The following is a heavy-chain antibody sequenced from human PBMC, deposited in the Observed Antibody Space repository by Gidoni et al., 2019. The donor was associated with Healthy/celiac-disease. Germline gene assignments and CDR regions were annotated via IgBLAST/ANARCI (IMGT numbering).Heavy chain of an antibody. J-gene: IGHJ1*01. CDR2: IIPSFGTA. D-gene: IGHD6-13*01. Sequence: QVQLVQSGAEVKKPGSSVKVSCKASGGTFSSYAISWVRQAPGQRLEWMGGIIPSFGTANYAQKCQGRVTITADESTSTAYMELSSLRSEDTAVYYCARAPWSSSWLEYFQHWGQGTLVTVSS. CDR3: ARAPWSSSWLEYFQH. V-gene: IGHV1-69*01. CDR1: GGTFSSYA.